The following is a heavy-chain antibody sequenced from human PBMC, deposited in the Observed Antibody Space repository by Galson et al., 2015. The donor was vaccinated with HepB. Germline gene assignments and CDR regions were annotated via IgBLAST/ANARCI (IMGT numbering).Heavy chain of an antibody. J-gene: IGHJ4*02. D-gene: IGHD3-3*01. CDR3: ARDRSSVLRFLEWLLPDY. Sequence: LRLSCAASGFTFSSYAMHWVRQAPGKGLEWVAVISYDGSNKYYADSVKGRFTISRDNSKNTLYLQMNSLRAEDTAVYYCARDRSSVLRFLEWLLPDYWGQGTLVTVSS. CDR1: GFTFSSYA. CDR2: ISYDGSNK. V-gene: IGHV3-30-3*01.